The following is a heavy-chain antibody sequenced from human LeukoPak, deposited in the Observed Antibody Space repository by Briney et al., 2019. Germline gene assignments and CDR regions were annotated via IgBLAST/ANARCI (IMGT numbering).Heavy chain of an antibody. CDR1: GFTFSSYS. CDR2: ISRSSSTI. CDR3: ARGGPTVTTWGLFDY. J-gene: IGHJ4*02. Sequence: GSLRLSCAASGFTFSSYSMNWVRQAPGKGLDWVSYISRSSSTIYYADSVKGRFTISRDNAKNSLYLQMNSLRDEDTAVYYCARGGPTVTTWGLFDYWGQGTLVTVSS. V-gene: IGHV3-48*02. D-gene: IGHD4-17*01.